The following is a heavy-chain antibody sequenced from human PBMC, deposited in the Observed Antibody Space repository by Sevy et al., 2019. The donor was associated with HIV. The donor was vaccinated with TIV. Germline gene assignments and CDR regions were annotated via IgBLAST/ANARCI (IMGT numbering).Heavy chain of an antibody. Sequence: GGSLRLSCTASGFTFGDYAMSWVRQAPGKGLEWVGFIRSKAYGGTTEYAASVKGRFTISRKESKSIAYLQMNSLKTEDTAVYYCNRDIVVVPAAMEGGGYYYYMDVWGKGTTVTVSS. J-gene: IGHJ6*03. V-gene: IGHV3-49*04. D-gene: IGHD2-2*01. CDR1: GFTFGDYA. CDR3: NRDIVVVPAAMEGGGYYYYMDV. CDR2: IRSKAYGGTT.